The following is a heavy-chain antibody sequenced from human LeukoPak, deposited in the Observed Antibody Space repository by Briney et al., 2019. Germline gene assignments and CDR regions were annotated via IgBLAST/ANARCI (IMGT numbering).Heavy chain of an antibody. D-gene: IGHD1-26*01. CDR1: GGSISSSSYY. J-gene: IGHJ3*02. CDR3: ARPDSGTYVARAFDI. CDR2: IYYSGST. V-gene: IGHV4-39*01. Sequence: SETLSLTCTVSGGSISSSSYYWGWFRQPPGKGREWIGSIYYSGSTYYTASLKSRVTISVDTSKNQFSLRLSSVTAADTAVYYCARPDSGTYVARAFDIWGQGTLVTVSS.